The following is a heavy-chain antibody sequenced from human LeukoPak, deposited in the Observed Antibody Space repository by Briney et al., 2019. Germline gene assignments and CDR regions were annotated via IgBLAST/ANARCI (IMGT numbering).Heavy chain of an antibody. V-gene: IGHV1-46*01. CDR1: GYTFTNYY. CDR3: ARDESISILWW. J-gene: IGHJ1*01. Sequence: ASVEVSCKASGYTFTNYYMHWVRQAPGQGLEWMGIINPSGGSTNYAQKFQGRVTMTRDTSTSTVYMELSSLRSEDTAVYYCARDESISILWWWGQGTLVTVSS. CDR2: INPSGGST. D-gene: IGHD2-21*01.